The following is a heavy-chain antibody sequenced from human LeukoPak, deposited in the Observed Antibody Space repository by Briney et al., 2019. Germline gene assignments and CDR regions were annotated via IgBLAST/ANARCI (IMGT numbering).Heavy chain of an antibody. CDR2: IKTTTDGGTT. Sequence: GGSLRLSCTASGFAFTHAWMSWVRQAPGKRLEWVGRIKTTTDGGTTDYAAPVKGRFTISRDDSKNTLYLQMNSLKTEDTAVYYCTTSIRGVIISFDYWGQGTLVTVSS. CDR1: GFAFTHAW. V-gene: IGHV3-15*01. D-gene: IGHD3-10*01. CDR3: TTSIRGVIISFDY. J-gene: IGHJ4*02.